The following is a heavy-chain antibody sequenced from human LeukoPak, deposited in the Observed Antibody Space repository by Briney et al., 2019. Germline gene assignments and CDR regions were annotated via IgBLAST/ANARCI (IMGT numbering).Heavy chain of an antibody. CDR3: TREAMQQFPPYYYYYMDV. D-gene: IGHD6-13*01. V-gene: IGHV4-4*07. J-gene: IGHJ6*03. CDR1: GDSIINYY. CDR2: IYSTGTN. Sequence: PSETLSLTCSVSGDSIINYYWSWIRQPAGKGLEWLGRIYSTGTNDYNPSVKRRLTMSVDISKRQISLKLTFVTAADTAVYYCTREAMQQFPPYYYYYMDVWGKGTAVTVSS.